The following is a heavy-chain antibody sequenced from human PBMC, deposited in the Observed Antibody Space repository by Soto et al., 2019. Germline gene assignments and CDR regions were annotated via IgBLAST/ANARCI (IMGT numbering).Heavy chain of an antibody. CDR2: ISSSDSTI. CDR1: GFTFSDYY. CDR3: ARDRAYSSGWYFHYYAMDV. J-gene: IGHJ6*02. V-gene: IGHV3-11*01. D-gene: IGHD6-19*01. Sequence: QVQLVESGGGLVKPGGSLRLSCAASGFTFSDYYMSWIRQAPGKGLEWVSYISSSDSTIYYADSVKGRFTISRDNAKNSLYLQMNSLRVEDTAVYYCARDRAYSSGWYFHYYAMDVWGQGTTVTVSS.